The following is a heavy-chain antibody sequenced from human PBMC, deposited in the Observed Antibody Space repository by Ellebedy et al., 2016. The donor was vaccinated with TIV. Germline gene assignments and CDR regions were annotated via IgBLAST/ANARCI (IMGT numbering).Heavy chain of an antibody. CDR2: ISYDGSNK. CDR1: GFTFSSDA. V-gene: IGHV3-30-3*01. CDR3: ARWPSGDAPLDY. D-gene: IGHD4-17*01. J-gene: IGHJ4*02. Sequence: GESLKISCAASGFTFSSDAMHWVRQAPGKGLEWVAVISYDGSNKYYADSVKGRFTISRDNSKNTLYLQMNSLRVEDTAVYYCARWPSGDAPLDYWGQGTLVTVPS.